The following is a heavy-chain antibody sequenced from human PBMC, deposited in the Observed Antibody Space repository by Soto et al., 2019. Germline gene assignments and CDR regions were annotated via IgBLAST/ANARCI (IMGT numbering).Heavy chain of an antibody. CDR1: GYSFTSYW. J-gene: IGHJ6*02. CDR2: IDPSDSYT. CDR3: ARKYYDFWSGYYDGGDYYYGMDV. V-gene: IGHV5-10-1*01. D-gene: IGHD3-3*01. Sequence: GESLKISCNGSGYSFTSYWISWVRQMPGKGLEWMGRIDPSDSYTNYSPSFQGHVTISADKSISTAYLQWSSLKASDTAMYYCARKYYDFWSGYYDGGDYYYGMDVWGQGTTVTVSS.